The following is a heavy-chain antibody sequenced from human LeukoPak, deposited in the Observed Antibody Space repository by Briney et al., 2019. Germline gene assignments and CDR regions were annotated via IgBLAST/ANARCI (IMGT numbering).Heavy chain of an antibody. CDR3: AKGRYSNVRLDY. CDR2: IRYDGSNK. CDR1: GFTFSSYG. J-gene: IGHJ4*02. Sequence: QPGGSLRLSCAASGFTFSSYGMHWVRQAPGKGLEGVAFIRYDGSNKYYADSVKGRFTISRDNSKNTLYLQMNSLRAEDTAVYYCAKGRYSNVRLDYWGQGTLVTVSS. D-gene: IGHD4-11*01. V-gene: IGHV3-30*02.